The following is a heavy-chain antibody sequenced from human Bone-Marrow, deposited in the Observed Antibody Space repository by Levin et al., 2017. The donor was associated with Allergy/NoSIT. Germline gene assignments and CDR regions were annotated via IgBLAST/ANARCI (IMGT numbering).Heavy chain of an antibody. CDR2: IYYSGST. D-gene: IGHD5-18*01. J-gene: IGHJ4*02. V-gene: IGHV4-59*01. Sequence: SQTLSLTCTVSGGSISSYYWSWIRQPPGKGLEWIGYIYYSGSTNYNPSLKSRVTISVDTSKNQFSLRLSSVTAADTAVYYCARARYSTLFDFWGQGTLVTVSS. CDR3: ARARYSTLFDF. CDR1: GGSISSYY.